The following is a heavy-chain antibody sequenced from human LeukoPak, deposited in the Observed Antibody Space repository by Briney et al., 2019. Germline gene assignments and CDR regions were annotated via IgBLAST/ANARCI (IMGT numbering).Heavy chain of an antibody. CDR3: AKDEDNVVKDEKAIDY. CDR2: ITSSGSTI. V-gene: IGHV3-11*01. Sequence: PGGSLRLSCAASGFTFSDYHMSWIRQAPGKGLEWVSYITSSGSTINYADSVKGRFTISRDNAKNSLYLQMNSLRAEDTAVYYCAKDEDNVVKDEKAIDYWGQGTLVTVSS. D-gene: IGHD4-23*01. CDR1: GFTFSDYH. J-gene: IGHJ4*02.